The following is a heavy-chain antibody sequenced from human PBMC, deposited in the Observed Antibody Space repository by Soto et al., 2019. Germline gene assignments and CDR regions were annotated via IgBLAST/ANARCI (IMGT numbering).Heavy chain of an antibody. D-gene: IGHD2-8*02. J-gene: IGHJ4*02. CDR1: GFTFDDYA. CDR3: AKGYCTGNSCFESGDYFDN. Sequence: EVQLVESGGGLVPPGRSLRLSCAASGFTFDDYAMHWVRQAPGKGLEWVSGISWNSGEIGYADSVKGRFTISRDNAKNSLYLQWGSVRTEDTALYYCAKGYCTGNSCFESGDYFDNWGQGTLVTVSA. V-gene: IGHV3-9*01. CDR2: ISWNSGEI.